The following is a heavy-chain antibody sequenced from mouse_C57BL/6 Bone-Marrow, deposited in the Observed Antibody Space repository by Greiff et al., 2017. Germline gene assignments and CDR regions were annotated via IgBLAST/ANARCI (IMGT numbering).Heavy chain of an antibody. J-gene: IGHJ2*01. V-gene: IGHV5-17*01. Sequence: EVKLVESGGGLVKPGGSLKLSCAASGFTFSDYGMHWVRQAPEKGLEWVAYIRSGSSTIYYADTGKGRFTTSRDNATTTLFLQMTSLRSEDTAMYYCARLEDYWGQGTTLTVSS. CDR2: IRSGSSTI. CDR1: GFTFSDYG. CDR3: ARLEDY.